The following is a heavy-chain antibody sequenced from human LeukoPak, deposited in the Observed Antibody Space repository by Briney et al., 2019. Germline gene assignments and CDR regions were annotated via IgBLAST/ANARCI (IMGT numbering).Heavy chain of an antibody. J-gene: IGHJ4*02. CDR3: ATSIAVAGFSFDY. V-gene: IGHV1-24*01. Sequence: ASVKVSCKVSGYTLTELSMHWVRQAPGKGLEWMGGFDPEDGETIYAQKFQGRVTMIEDTSTDTAYMELSSLRSEDTAVYYCATSIAVAGFSFDYWGQGTLVTVSS. D-gene: IGHD6-19*01. CDR1: GYTLTELS. CDR2: FDPEDGET.